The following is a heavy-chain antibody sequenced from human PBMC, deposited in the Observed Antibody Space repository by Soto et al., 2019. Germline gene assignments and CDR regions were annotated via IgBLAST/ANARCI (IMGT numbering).Heavy chain of an antibody. CDR2: IWYDGSNK. CDR3: ARDSPADAFDI. J-gene: IGHJ3*02. V-gene: IGHV3-33*01. Sequence: QVQLVESGGGVVQPGRSLRLSCAASGFTFSSYGMHWVRQAPGKGLEWVAVIWYDGSNKYYADSVKGRFTISRYNSKNTLYLQMNSLRAEDTAVYYCARDSPADAFDIWGQGTMVTVSS. CDR1: GFTFSSYG.